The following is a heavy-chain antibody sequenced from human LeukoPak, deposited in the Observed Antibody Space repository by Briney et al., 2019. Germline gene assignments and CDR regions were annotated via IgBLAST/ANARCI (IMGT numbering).Heavy chain of an antibody. Sequence: SETLPLTCTVSGGSISSYYWSWIRQPPGKGLEWIGYIYYSGSTNYNPSLKSRVTISVDTSKNQFSLKLSSVTAADTAVYYCARGFYDSSGYYRDYWGQGTLVTVSS. CDR1: GGSISSYY. V-gene: IGHV4-59*08. CDR3: ARGFYDSSGYYRDY. CDR2: IYYSGST. D-gene: IGHD3-22*01. J-gene: IGHJ4*02.